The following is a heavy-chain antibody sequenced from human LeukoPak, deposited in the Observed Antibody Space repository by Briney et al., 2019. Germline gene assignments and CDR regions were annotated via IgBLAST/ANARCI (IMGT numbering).Heavy chain of an antibody. J-gene: IGHJ1*01. D-gene: IGHD3-22*01. CDR3: ARGADYYDSSGYTAPAEHFQH. CDR1: GYTFTSYY. V-gene: IGHV1-46*01. Sequence: ASVKVSCKASGYTFTSYYMHWVRQAPGQGLEWMGIINPSGGSTSYAQKFQGRVTMTRDTSTSTVYMELSSLRSEDTAVYYCARGADYYDSSGYTAPAEHFQHWGQGTLVTVSS. CDR2: INPSGGST.